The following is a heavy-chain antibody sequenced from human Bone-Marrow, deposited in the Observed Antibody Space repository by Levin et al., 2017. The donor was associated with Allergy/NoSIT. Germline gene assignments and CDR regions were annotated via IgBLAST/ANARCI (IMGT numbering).Heavy chain of an antibody. CDR3: GKQGSQYSSASFD. CDR1: GYRFTSHW. D-gene: IGHD3-22*01. J-gene: IGHJ1*01. V-gene: IGHV5-51*01. Sequence: AGESLKISCKGSGYRFTSHWIGWVRQMPGKGLEWMGIVYPTDSDTKYSPSFQGQVTMSADKSISTAYLQWSSLKASDTAVYYCGKQGSQYSSASFDWGQGTLVTVSS. CDR2: VYPTDSDT.